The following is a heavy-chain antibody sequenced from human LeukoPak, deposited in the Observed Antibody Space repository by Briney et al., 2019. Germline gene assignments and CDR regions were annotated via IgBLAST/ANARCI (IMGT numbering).Heavy chain of an antibody. V-gene: IGHV4-39*07. Sequence: PSETLSLTCTVSGGSISSSSYYWGWIRQPPGKGLEWIGEINHSGSTNYNPSLKSRVTISVDTSKNQFSLKLSSVTAADTAVYYCARGSYWLRAFDIWGQGTMVTVSS. CDR1: GGSISSSSYY. J-gene: IGHJ3*02. CDR2: INHSGST. D-gene: IGHD2-15*01. CDR3: ARGSYWLRAFDI.